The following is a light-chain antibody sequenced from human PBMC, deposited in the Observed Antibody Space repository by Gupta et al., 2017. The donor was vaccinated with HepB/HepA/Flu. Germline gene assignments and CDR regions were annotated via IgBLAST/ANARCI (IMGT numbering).Light chain of an antibody. V-gene: IGLV6-57*01. Sequence: NFMLTQPHSVSESPGKTVTISCTRSSGSIASNYVQWYQQRPGRSPTTVTYEDNQRPSGVPGRFSGAIDSSSTTALLIMSGLQTEDEAYYYCQSYDTSSRVAFGGGTKLTVL. CDR1: SGSIASNY. CDR2: EDN. J-gene: IGLJ2*01. CDR3: QSYDTSSRVA.